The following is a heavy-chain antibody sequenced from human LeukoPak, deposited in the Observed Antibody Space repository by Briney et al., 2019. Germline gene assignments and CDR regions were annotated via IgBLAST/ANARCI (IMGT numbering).Heavy chain of an antibody. J-gene: IGHJ6*03. CDR3: ARSYYHYCGGDCHAGYYYYMDV. CDR2: IYYSGST. CDR1: GGSISSGGYY. D-gene: IGHD2-21*01. Sequence: PSQTLSLTCTVSGGSISSGGYYWSWIRQHPGKGLEWIGYIYYSGSTYYNPSLKSRVTISVDTSKNQFSLKLSSVTAADTAVYFCARSYYHYCGGDCHAGYYYYMDVWGKGTTVTVSS. V-gene: IGHV4-31*03.